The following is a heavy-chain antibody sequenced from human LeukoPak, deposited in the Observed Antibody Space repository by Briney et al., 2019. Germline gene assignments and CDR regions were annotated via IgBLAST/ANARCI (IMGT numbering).Heavy chain of an antibody. D-gene: IGHD3-22*01. V-gene: IGHV3-23*01. CDR3: AKGPSYYYDSSGYYLLDY. CDR1: GFTFSSYA. J-gene: IGHJ4*02. Sequence: GGSLRLSCAASGFTFSSYAMSWVRQAPGKGLEWVSAISGSGGSTYYADSVKGRFTITRDNSKNTLYLQMNSLRGEDTAVYYCAKGPSYYYDSSGYYLLDYWGQGTLVTVSS. CDR2: ISGSGGST.